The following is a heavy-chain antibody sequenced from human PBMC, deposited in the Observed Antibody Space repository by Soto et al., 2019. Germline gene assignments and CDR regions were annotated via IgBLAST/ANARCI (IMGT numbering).Heavy chain of an antibody. CDR3: ARGRTVSSIGPLLV. CDR1: GYNFFDEG. D-gene: IGHD1-1*01. CDR2: VSPKSGNT. J-gene: IGHJ4*03. Sequence: QIQLVQSGAEVKKPGASVKVSCKASGYNFFDEGVSWVRQAPGQGLEWMGWVSPKSGNTDYARKVQGRVTMTTDISTSTAYMELRGLISDDTGVYYCARGRTVSSIGPLLVWGHGTLVSVSS. V-gene: IGHV1-18*01.